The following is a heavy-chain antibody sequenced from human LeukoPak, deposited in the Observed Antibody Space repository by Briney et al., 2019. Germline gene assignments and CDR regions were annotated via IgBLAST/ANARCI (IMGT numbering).Heavy chain of an antibody. CDR1: GFTFSSYA. CDR3: ARAPTVTAHDAFDI. CDR2: IYHSGST. V-gene: IGHV4-30-2*01. Sequence: LRLSCAASGFTFSSYAMSWVRQAPGKGLEWIGYIYHSGSTYYNPSLKSRVTTSVDRSKNQFSLKLSSVTAADTAVYYCARAPTVTAHDAFDIWGQGTMVTVSS. D-gene: IGHD4-17*01. J-gene: IGHJ3*02.